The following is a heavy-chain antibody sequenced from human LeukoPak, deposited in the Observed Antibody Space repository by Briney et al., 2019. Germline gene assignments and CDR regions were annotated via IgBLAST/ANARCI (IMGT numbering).Heavy chain of an antibody. CDR2: IYYSGST. Sequence: SETLSLTCTVSGGSISSYYWSWIRQPPGKGLEWIGYIYYSGSTNYNPSLKSRVTISVDTSKNQFSLKLSSVTAADTAVYYCAAHPGGASLGWFDPWGQGTLVTVSS. D-gene: IGHD2-8*02. CDR3: AAHPGGASLGWFDP. CDR1: GGSISSYY. J-gene: IGHJ5*02. V-gene: IGHV4-59*01.